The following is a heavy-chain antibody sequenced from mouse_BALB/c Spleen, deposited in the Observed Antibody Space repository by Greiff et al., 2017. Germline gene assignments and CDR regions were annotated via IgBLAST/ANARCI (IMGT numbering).Heavy chain of an antibody. CDR3: ARRYDRYYYAMDY. V-gene: IGHV1S29*02. J-gene: IGHJ4*01. CDR1: GYTFTDYN. CDR2: IYPYNGGT. Sequence: EVQLHQSGPELVKPGASVKISCKASGYTFTDYNMHWVKQSHGKSLEWIGYIYPYNGGTGYNQKFKSKATLTVDNSSITAYMELRSLTSEDSAVYYCARRYDRYYYAMDYWGQGTSVTVSS. D-gene: IGHD2-14*01.